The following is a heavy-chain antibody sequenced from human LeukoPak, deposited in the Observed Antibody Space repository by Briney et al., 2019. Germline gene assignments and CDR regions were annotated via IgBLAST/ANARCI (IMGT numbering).Heavy chain of an antibody. CDR2: ISYDGSNK. V-gene: IGHV3-30*18. D-gene: IGHD4-17*01. J-gene: IGHJ4*02. CDR1: GFTFSSYG. Sequence: GRSLRLSCAASGFTFSSYGMHWVRQAPGKGLEWVAVISYDGSNKYYADSVKGRFTISRDNSKNTLYLQMNSLRAEDTAVYYCAKPTVTTENFDYWGQGTLVTVSS. CDR3: AKPTVTTENFDY.